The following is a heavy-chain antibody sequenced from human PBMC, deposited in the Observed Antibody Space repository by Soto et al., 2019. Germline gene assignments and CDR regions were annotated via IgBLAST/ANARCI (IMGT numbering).Heavy chain of an antibody. Sequence: SETMSLPWTVVGGSIRSSSYYRGWIRQPPGKGLEWIGSIYYSGSTYYNPSLKSRVTISVDTSKNQFSLKLSSVTAADTAVYYCARVNWNYRWFDPWGQGTLVTVSS. CDR2: IYYSGST. V-gene: IGHV4-39*01. D-gene: IGHD1-7*01. CDR3: ARVNWNYRWFDP. CDR1: GGSIRSSSYY. J-gene: IGHJ5*02.